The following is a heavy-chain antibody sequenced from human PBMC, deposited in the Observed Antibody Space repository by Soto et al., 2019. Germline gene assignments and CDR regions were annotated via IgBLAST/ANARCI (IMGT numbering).Heavy chain of an antibody. Sequence: PGGSLRLSCAASGFTFSNFWMSWVRQAPGKGLEWVAIIKQDGSEKNYVDSAKGRFIISRDNAKTSLSLQMSSLRGEDTAGYYCATNTVTKVDDYWGQGALVTVSS. J-gene: IGHJ4*02. CDR1: GFTFSNFW. CDR2: IKQDGSEK. D-gene: IGHD4-17*01. CDR3: ATNTVTKVDDY. V-gene: IGHV3-7*03.